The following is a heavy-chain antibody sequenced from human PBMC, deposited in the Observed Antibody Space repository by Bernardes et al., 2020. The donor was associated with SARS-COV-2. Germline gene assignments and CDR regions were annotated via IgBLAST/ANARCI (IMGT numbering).Heavy chain of an antibody. D-gene: IGHD2-2*01. CDR3: ARYITAAGTNWFDP. V-gene: IGHV4-59*08. CDR1: GGSINNYY. J-gene: IGHJ5*02. CDR2: IYNSGST. Sequence: SETLSLTCTVSGGSINNYYWSWIRQPPGKGLEWIAYIYNSGSTSYNPSLKSRVTISIDTSKNQFSLKLSSVTAADTAVYYCARYITAAGTNWFDPWGQGTLVTVSS.